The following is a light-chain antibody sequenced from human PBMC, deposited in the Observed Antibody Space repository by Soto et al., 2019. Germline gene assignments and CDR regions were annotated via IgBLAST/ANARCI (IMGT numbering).Light chain of an antibody. Sequence: EIVLTQSPGTLSLSPGERATLSCRASQSVSSSYLAWYQQRPGQAPRLLIYGASIRATGIPDRFSGSGSGTDFTLTISRLESEDCAVYYCQQYGGSPGLFTFGPGTKVDIK. CDR3: QQYGGSPGLFT. CDR2: GAS. CDR1: QSVSSSY. J-gene: IGKJ3*01. V-gene: IGKV3-20*01.